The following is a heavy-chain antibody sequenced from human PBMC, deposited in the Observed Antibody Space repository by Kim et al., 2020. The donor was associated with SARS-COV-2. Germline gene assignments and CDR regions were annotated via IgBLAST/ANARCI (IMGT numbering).Heavy chain of an antibody. CDR3: WRVSDFGMDV. V-gene: IGHV4-59*01. Sequence: GSLSLTCTVSGGSISSYYWSWILQPPGKGLEWIGNIYYSGSTNYNTSFKSRVTISVDTSKNKISLKLSSVTAADTAVIYCWRVSDFGMDVWGQGARVT. CDR2: IYYSGST. D-gene: IGHD1-26*01. CDR1: GGSISSYY. J-gene: IGHJ6*02.